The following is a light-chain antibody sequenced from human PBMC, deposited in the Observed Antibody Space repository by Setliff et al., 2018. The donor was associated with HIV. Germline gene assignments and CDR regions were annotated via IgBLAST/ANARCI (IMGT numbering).Light chain of an antibody. Sequence: EILMTQSPATLSVSPGERATFSCRASQSVSSNLAWYQQKPGQAPRLLIHGASTRATGIPARFSGSGSGTEFTLTISSLQPEDFAVYYCQQYNNWPPWTFGQGTKVDI. J-gene: IGKJ1*01. CDR3: QQYNNWPPWT. V-gene: IGKV3-15*01. CDR2: GAS. CDR1: QSVSSN.